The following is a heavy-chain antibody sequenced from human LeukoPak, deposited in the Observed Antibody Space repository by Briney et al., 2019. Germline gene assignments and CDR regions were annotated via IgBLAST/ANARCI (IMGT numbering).Heavy chain of an antibody. CDR1: EFTFSSYA. V-gene: IGHV3-21*01. CDR3: ARALYGYSSDY. Sequence: GGSLRLSCAASEFTFSSYAMSWVRQAPGKGLEWVSSISSSSTHIYYADSVKGRFTISRDNAKNSLYLQMNSLAAEDTAVYYCARALYGYSSDYWGQGTLVTVSS. CDR2: ISSSSTHI. J-gene: IGHJ4*02. D-gene: IGHD6-6*01.